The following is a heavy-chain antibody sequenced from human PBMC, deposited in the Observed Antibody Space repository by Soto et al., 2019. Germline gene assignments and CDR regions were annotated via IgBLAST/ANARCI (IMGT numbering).Heavy chain of an antibody. J-gene: IGHJ4*02. CDR1: GFTFDDYA. Sequence: GGSLRLSCAASGFTFDDYAMHWVRQAPGKGLEWVSGISWNSGSIGYADSVKGRFTISRDNAKNSLYLQMNSLRAEDTALYYCAKGYCSSTSCYAGSWGQGTLVTVSS. CDR3: AKGYCSSTSCYAGS. V-gene: IGHV3-9*01. CDR2: ISWNSGSI. D-gene: IGHD2-2*01.